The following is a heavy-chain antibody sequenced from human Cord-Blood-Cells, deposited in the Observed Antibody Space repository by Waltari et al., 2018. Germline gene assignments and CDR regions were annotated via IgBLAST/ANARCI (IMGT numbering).Heavy chain of an antibody. D-gene: IGHD2-2*01. Sequence: QVQLVQSGAEVKKPGASVKVSCKASGYTFTGYYMPWVRQAPGQGLEWMGWINPNSGGTNYAQKFQGRVTMTRDTSISTAYMELSRLRSDDTAVYYCARVGLDCSSTSCYEYFQHWGQGTLVTVSS. V-gene: IGHV1-2*02. J-gene: IGHJ1*01. CDR2: INPNSGGT. CDR3: ARVGLDCSSTSCYEYFQH. CDR1: GYTFTGYY.